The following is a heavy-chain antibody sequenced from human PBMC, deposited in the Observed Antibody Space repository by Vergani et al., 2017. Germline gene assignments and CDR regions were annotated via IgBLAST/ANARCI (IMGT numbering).Heavy chain of an antibody. Sequence: QVQLVQSGAEVKKPGASVKVSCKASGYTFTSYGISWVRQAPGQGLEWMGWISAYNGNTNYAQKLQGRVTMTTDTSTSTAYMELRSLRSDDTAVYYCARDAHYYDSSGYYYRDAFDIWGQGTMVTVSS. V-gene: IGHV1-18*01. D-gene: IGHD3-22*01. CDR1: GYTFTSYG. CDR2: ISAYNGNT. CDR3: ARDAHYYDSSGYYYRDAFDI. J-gene: IGHJ3*02.